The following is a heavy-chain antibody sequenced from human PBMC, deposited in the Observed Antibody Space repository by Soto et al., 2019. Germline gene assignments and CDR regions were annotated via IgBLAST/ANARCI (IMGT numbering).Heavy chain of an antibody. J-gene: IGHJ6*02. V-gene: IGHV1-18*01. D-gene: IGHD3-16*01. CDR1: GYIFVNYG. Sequence: QVQLVQSGDEVKKPGASVKVSCKASGYIFVNYGIAWVRQAPGQGLEWMGWISPYTGNTHSATKVQGRLTMTTDTSTGTAYMALGSLTSDDTAVYYCVMVDNYVTPTPQDVWGQGTTVTVSS. CDR3: VMVDNYVTPTPQDV. CDR2: ISPYTGNT.